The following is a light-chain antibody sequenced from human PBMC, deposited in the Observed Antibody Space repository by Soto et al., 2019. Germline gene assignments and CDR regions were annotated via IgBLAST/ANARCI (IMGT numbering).Light chain of an antibody. V-gene: IGKV1-9*01. CDR3: QQLNSYPSP. CDR1: QGISSY. CDR2: AAS. Sequence: DIQLTQSPSFLSASVGDRVTITCRASQGISSYLAWYQQKPGKAPKLLIYAASTLQSGVPSRFSGSGSGTEFTLTISSLQSEDFATYYCQQLNSYPSPFGQGTRLEIK. J-gene: IGKJ5*01.